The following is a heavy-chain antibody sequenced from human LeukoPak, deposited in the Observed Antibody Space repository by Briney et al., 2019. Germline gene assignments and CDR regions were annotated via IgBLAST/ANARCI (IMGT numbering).Heavy chain of an antibody. V-gene: IGHV4-34*01. Sequence: SETLSLTCTVSGGSISSYYWSWIRQPPGKGLEWIGEINHSGSTNYNPSLKSRVTISVDTSKNQFSLKLSSVTAADTAVYYCARDLGAAQGYWGQGTLVTVSS. CDR2: INHSGST. CDR1: GGSISSYY. CDR3: ARDLGAAQGY. D-gene: IGHD3-16*01. J-gene: IGHJ4*02.